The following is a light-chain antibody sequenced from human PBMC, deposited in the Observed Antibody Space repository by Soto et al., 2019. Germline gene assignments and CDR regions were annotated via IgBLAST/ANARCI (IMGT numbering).Light chain of an antibody. CDR3: QQYHNWPPLT. J-gene: IGKJ4*01. Sequence: EIVMTQSPATLSVSPGERATLSCRASQSVSNYLAWCQQKPGQAPRLLIYGASTRATGIPARFSGGGSETEFTLTISSLQSEDFAVYYCQQYHNWPPLTFGGGTKVEIK. CDR2: GAS. V-gene: IGKV3-15*01. CDR1: QSVSNY.